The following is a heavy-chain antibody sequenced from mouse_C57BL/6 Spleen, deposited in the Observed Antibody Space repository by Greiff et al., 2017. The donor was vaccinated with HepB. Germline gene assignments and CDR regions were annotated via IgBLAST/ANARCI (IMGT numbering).Heavy chain of an antibody. V-gene: IGHV3-6*01. D-gene: IGHD2-4*01. CDR1: GYSITSGYY. CDR2: INYDGSN. J-gene: IGHJ4*01. CDR3: AMKGIYYDHYYAMDY. Sequence: DVKLQESGPGLVKPSQSLSLTCSVTGYSITSGYYWNWIRQFPGNKLEWMGYINYDGSNNYNPSLKNRISITRDTSKNQFFLKLNSVTTEDTATYYCAMKGIYYDHYYAMDYWGQGTSVTVSS.